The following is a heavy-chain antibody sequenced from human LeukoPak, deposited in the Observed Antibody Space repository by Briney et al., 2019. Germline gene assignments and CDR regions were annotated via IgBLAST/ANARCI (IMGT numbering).Heavy chain of an antibody. CDR2: ISYDGSNK. CDR3: AKSPTTVVTPEFAEYFQH. V-gene: IGHV3-30*18. CDR1: GFTFSGYD. J-gene: IGHJ1*01. Sequence: GGSLRLSCAASGFTFSGYDMHWVRQAPGKGLEWVAVISYDGSNKYYADSVKGRFTISRDNSKNTLYLQMNSLRAEGTAVYYCAKSPTTVVTPEFAEYFQHWGQGTLVTVSS. D-gene: IGHD4-23*01.